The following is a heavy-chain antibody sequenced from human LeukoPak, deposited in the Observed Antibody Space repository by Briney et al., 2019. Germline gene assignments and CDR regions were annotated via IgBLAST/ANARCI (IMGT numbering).Heavy chain of an antibody. V-gene: IGHV3-30-3*01. CDR1: GFTFRSYA. Sequence: GGSLRLSCAASGFTFRSYAMHWVRQAPGKGLEWVAVISYDGSNKYYADSVKGRFTVSRDNSNNTLCLQMNSLRAEDTAVYYCARGPYYDFWSGYGGLDYWGQGTLVTVSS. CDR3: ARGPYYDFWSGYGGLDY. CDR2: ISYDGSNK. J-gene: IGHJ4*02. D-gene: IGHD3-3*01.